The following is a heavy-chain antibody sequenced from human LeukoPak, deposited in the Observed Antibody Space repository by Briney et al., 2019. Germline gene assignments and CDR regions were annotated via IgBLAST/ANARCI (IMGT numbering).Heavy chain of an antibody. D-gene: IGHD3-3*01. CDR3: ARTITIFGVVKDVDYFDY. J-gene: IGHJ4*02. Sequence: PSETLSLTCAVSGGSFSGYYWSWIRQPPGKGLEWIGEINHSGSTNYNPSLKSRVTISVDTSKNQFSLKLSSVTAADTAVYYCARTITIFGVVKDVDYFDYWGQGTLVTVSS. CDR1: GGSFSGYY. V-gene: IGHV4-34*01. CDR2: INHSGST.